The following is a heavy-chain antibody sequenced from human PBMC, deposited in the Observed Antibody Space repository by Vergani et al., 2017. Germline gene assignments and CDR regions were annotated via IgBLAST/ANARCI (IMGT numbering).Heavy chain of an antibody. CDR2: IYISGST. Sequence: QVQLQESGPGLVKTSETLSLTCTVSGGSISSYYWSWIRQPAGKGLEWIGRIYISGSTNYNPSLKSRITMSLDTSKNQFSLKLSSVTGADTAVYYCASDRSPQYRIFYYWGQGTLVTVSS. J-gene: IGHJ4*02. CDR3: ASDRSPQYRIFYY. V-gene: IGHV4-4*07. CDR1: GGSISSYY. D-gene: IGHD2-2*02.